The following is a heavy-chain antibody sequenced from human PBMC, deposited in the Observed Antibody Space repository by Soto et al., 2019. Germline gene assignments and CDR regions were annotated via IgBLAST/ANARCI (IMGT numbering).Heavy chain of an antibody. V-gene: IGHV5-51*01. J-gene: IGHJ6*03. CDR2: IYPGDSDT. CDR1: GYSFTSYW. D-gene: IGHD1-20*01. CDR3: ARALYNWNVAYYYMDV. Sequence: ESLKISCKGSGYSFTSYWIGWVRQMPGKGLEWMGIIYPGDSDTRYSPSFQGQVTISADKSISTAYLQWSSLKASDTAMYYCARALYNWNVAYYYMDVWGKGTTVTVSS.